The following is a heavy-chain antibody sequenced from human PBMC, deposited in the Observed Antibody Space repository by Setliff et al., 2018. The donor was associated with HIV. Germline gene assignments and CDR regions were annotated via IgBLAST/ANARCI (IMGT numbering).Heavy chain of an antibody. J-gene: IGHJ1*01. CDR3: VHTQYGRYFQY. V-gene: IGHV2-5*02. D-gene: IGHD1-26*01. CDR2: IYWDGDK. Sequence: SGPTLVNPTQTLTLTCTFSGFSLSTSGVGVGWIRQPPGKALDWLALIYWDGDKGYSPSLRSRLTITKDTSKNQVVLTMTNMDPVDTGTYYCVHTQYGRYFQYWGQGALVTVSS. CDR1: GFSLSTSGVG.